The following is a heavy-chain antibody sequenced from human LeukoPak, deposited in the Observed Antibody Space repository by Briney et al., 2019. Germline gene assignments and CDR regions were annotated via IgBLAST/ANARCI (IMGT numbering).Heavy chain of an antibody. Sequence: ASVKVSFKASGYTFTSYGISWVRQAPGQGLEWMGWISAYNGNTNFAQKLQGRVTMTTDTSTSTAYMDPRSLRSDDTAVYYCARDQAATNTQVRFCLDWGQGTLVTVSS. CDR2: ISAYNGNT. V-gene: IGHV1-18*01. D-gene: IGHD3-9*01. CDR3: ARDQAATNTQVRFCLD. CDR1: GYTFTSYG. J-gene: IGHJ4*02.